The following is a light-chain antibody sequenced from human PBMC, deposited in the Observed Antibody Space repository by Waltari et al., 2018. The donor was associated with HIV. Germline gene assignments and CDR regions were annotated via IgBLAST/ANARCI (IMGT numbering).Light chain of an antibody. V-gene: IGKV3-20*01. CDR2: GFS. CDR3: QQYDSPPRT. J-gene: IGKJ1*01. Sequence: EIVLTQSPGTLSLSPGERAILSCRASQSGRSSYLAWYQQKPGQAPRLLIYGFSSRATGIPDRVSGSGSGTEFILTISRLEPEEFAVYYCQQYDSPPRTFGQGTKVEIK. CDR1: QSGRSSY.